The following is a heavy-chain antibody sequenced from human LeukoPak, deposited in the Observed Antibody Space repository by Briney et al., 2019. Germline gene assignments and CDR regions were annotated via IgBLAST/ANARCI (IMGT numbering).Heavy chain of an antibody. Sequence: GASVKVCCKAFGGTLNRYAINWVRPAAGQGLEWMGRVIVTFGATKYAQKLQGRVTISADTSTNTAYMDLTSLRSEDTAVYYCARGPSVNYYMDVWGKGTTVIVSS. CDR2: VIVTFGAT. CDR3: ARGPSVNYYMDV. V-gene: IGHV1-69*06. CDR1: GGTLNRYA. J-gene: IGHJ6*03.